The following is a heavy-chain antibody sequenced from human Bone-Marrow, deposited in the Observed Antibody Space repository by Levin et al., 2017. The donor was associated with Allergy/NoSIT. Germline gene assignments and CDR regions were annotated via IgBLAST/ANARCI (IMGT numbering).Heavy chain of an antibody. D-gene: IGHD3-10*01. J-gene: IGHJ5*02. Sequence: SETLSLTCAVSGDSISSGNWWSWVRLAPGKGLEWIGEIYHSGLTNYNPSLKSRVTMSVDKSNNIFFLNLVAVTAADSAVYYCAKNGPYVLRGHWFDPWGQGTLVIVSS. CDR2: IYHSGLT. V-gene: IGHV4-4*02. CDR3: AKNGPYVLRGHWFDP. CDR1: GDSISSGNW.